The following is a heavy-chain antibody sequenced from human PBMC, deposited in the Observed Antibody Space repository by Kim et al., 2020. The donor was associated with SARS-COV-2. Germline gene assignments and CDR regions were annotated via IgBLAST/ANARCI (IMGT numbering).Heavy chain of an antibody. V-gene: IGHV3-23*01. J-gene: IGHJ4*02. CDR2: IRGNDTDT. D-gene: IGHD2-15*01. Sequence: GGSLRLSCAASGFIFSHYAMSWVRQAPGKGLEWVSSIRGNDTDTVYADSVKGRFTISSDHSRSTLYLQLNSLRVDDTATYYCAKRLRAAIGGGFDYWGQG. CDR3: AKRLRAAIGGGFDY. CDR1: GFIFSHYA.